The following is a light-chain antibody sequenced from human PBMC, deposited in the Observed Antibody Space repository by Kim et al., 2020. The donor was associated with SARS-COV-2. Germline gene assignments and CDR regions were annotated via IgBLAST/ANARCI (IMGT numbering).Light chain of an antibody. CDR3: QQYGSSPPYS. CDR2: GAS. J-gene: IGKJ2*03. CDR1: QSVSSSY. V-gene: IGKV3-20*01. Sequence: SPGERATLSFRASQSVSSSYLAWYQQKPGQAPRLLIYGASSRATGIPDRFSGSGSGTDFTLTISRLEPEDFAVYYCQQYGSSPPYSFGQGTKLEI.